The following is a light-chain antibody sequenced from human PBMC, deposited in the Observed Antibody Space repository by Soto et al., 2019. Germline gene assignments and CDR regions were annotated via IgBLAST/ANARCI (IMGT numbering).Light chain of an antibody. CDR3: QQYSNWPRT. CDR1: QSVSSS. J-gene: IGKJ1*01. Sequence: EIVMTQSPAALSVSPGERATLSCRASQSVSSSLAWYQQKTGQPPRLLIYGASTRATGIPARFSGSGSGTEFTLTVSSLQSEDFAVYYCQQYSNWPRTFGQGTKVEIK. V-gene: IGKV3-15*01. CDR2: GAS.